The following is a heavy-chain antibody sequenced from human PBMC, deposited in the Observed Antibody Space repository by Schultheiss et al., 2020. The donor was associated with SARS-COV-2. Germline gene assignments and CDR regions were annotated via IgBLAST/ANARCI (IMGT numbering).Heavy chain of an antibody. CDR1: GYAFIGFY. CDR3: ARDWGAAPNY. V-gene: IGHV1-2*02. CDR2: INPSSGDT. Sequence: ASVKVSCKASGYAFIGFYIHWLRQAPGQGLQWMGWINPSSGDTNEAQRFQGRVTMTRDTSISTAYMELSRLRSDDTAVYYCARDWGAAPNYWGQGTLVTVSS. J-gene: IGHJ4*02. D-gene: IGHD6-6*01.